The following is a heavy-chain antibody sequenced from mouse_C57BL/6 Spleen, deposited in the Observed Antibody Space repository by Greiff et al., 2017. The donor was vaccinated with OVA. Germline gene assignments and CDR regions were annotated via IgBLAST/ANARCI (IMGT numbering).Heavy chain of an antibody. CDR1: GYAFSSYW. V-gene: IGHV1-80*01. CDR3: ASGETGAWFAY. D-gene: IGHD1-1*02. J-gene: IGHJ3*01. CDR2: IYPGDGDT. Sequence: LVESGAELVKPGASVKISCKASGYAFSSYWMNWVKQRPGKGLEWIGQIYPGDGDTNYNGKFKGKATLTADKSSSTAYMQLSSLTSEDSAVYFCASGETGAWFAYWGQGTLVTVSA.